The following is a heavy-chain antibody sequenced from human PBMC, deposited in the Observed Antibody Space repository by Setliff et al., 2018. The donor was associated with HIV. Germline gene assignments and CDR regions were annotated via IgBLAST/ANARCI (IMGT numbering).Heavy chain of an antibody. D-gene: IGHD5-12*01. Sequence: PGGSLRLSCAASGFTFSTSWMHWVRQVPGKELVWVSRISSDGRRRDYADSVKGRFTISRDNAKKTLYLQMNSLRAEDTAVYYCARVRRHSGRPGTFDIWGQGTMVTVSS. CDR1: GFTFSTSW. CDR2: ISSDGRRR. CDR3: ARVRRHSGRPGTFDI. V-gene: IGHV3-74*01. J-gene: IGHJ3*02.